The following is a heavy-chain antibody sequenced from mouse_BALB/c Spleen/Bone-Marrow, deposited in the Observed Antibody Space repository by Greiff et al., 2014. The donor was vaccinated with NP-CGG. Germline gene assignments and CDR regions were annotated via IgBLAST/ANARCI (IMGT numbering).Heavy chain of an antibody. J-gene: IGHJ3*01. CDR2: INPDSSTI. CDR3: AKNYYYGYVAY. V-gene: IGHV4-1*02. Sequence: KLVESGGGLVQPGGSLKLSCAASGFDFSRYWMTWVRQAPGKGLEWIGGINPDSSTINYTPSLKDKFIISRDNAKNTLYLQMSKVRSEDTALYYCAKNYYYGYVAYWGQGTLVTVSA. CDR1: GFDFSRYW. D-gene: IGHD1-2*01.